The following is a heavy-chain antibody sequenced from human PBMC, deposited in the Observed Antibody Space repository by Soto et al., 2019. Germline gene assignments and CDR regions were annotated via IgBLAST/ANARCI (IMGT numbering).Heavy chain of an antibody. Sequence: PGESLKISCQGSGYSFTSYWISWVRQMPGKGLEWMGRIYPSDSYTNYSPSFQGHVTISVDKSISTAYLQWSSLKASDTAMYYCASLGPDTYYYDSSGYNDAFDFRGQGAMVTGSS. V-gene: IGHV5-10-1*01. CDR3: ASLGPDTYYYDSSGYNDAFDF. J-gene: IGHJ3*01. CDR2: IYPSDSYT. CDR1: GYSFTSYW. D-gene: IGHD3-22*01.